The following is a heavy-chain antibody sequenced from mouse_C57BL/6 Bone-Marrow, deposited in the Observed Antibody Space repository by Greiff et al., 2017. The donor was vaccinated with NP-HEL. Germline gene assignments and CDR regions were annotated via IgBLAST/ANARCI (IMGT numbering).Heavy chain of an antibody. CDR3: ARRSYYAMDY. J-gene: IGHJ4*01. CDR2: ISSGGSYT. Sequence: DVKLVESGGDLVKPGGSLKLSCAASGFTFSSYGMSWVRQTPDKRLEWVATISSGGSYTYYPDSVKGRFTISRDNANNTLYLQMSNLKSEDTAMYDCARRSYYAMDYWGQGTSVTVSS. V-gene: IGHV5-6*02. CDR1: GFTFSSYG.